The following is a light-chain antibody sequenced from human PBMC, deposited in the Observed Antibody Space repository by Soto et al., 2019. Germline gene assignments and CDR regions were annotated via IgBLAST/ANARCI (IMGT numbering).Light chain of an antibody. CDR2: DNT. J-gene: IGLJ2*01. V-gene: IGLV1-40*01. Sequence: QSVLTQPPSVSGAPGERVTISCTGSSSDIGAGYRVRWYQQVPGTAPKLLIYDNTRRPSGVPDRFSGSKSGTSASLTITGLQAEDEADYYCQSYENRLSGAYLVLGGGTKLTVL. CDR1: SSDIGAGYR. CDR3: QSYENRLSGAYLV.